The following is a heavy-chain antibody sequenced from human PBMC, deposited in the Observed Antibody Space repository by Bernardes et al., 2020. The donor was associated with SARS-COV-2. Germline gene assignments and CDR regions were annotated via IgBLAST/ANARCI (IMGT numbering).Heavy chain of an antibody. J-gene: IGHJ6*03. D-gene: IGHD6-13*01. V-gene: IGHV4-4*07. Sequence: SETLSLTCTVTGGPISSYYWSWIRQPAGKGLDWIGRIYTSGSTNYNPSLKSRVTLSVDTCKNQFSLKLSSVTAAHTAVYYCPRVADSSSWYGYYYYYYMDVWGKGTTVTVS. CDR3: PRVADSSSWYGYYYYYYMDV. CDR2: IYTSGST. CDR1: GGPISSYY.